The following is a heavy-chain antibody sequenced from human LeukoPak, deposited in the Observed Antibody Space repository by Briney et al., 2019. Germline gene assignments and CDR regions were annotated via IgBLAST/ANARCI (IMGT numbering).Heavy chain of an antibody. CDR3: VKDGAIAAAGTYYYYMDV. J-gene: IGHJ6*03. D-gene: IGHD6-13*01. CDR2: IRYDGSNK. CDR1: GFAFDIYR. V-gene: IGHV3-30*02. Sequence: GGSLRLSCAASGFAFDIYRMHWVRQAPGKGLFWVAFIRYDGSNKYYADSVKGRFTISRDNSKNTLYLQMNSLRAEDTAVYYCVKDGAIAAAGTYYYYMDVWGKGTTVTVSS.